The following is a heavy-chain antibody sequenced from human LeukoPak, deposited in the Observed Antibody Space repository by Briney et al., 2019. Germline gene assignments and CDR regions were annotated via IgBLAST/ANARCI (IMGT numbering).Heavy chain of an antibody. V-gene: IGHV3-30*02. CDR2: IRYDGSNK. CDR1: GLTFSRYG. Sequence: RGALRLSCAASGLTFSRYGMHWVRQAPGKGLEWVAFIRYDGSNKYYADSVKGRFTISRDNSKNTLYLQMNSLRAEDTAVYYCAKDEVAGRVGDYWGQGTLVTVSS. D-gene: IGHD6-19*01. J-gene: IGHJ4*02. CDR3: AKDEVAGRVGDY.